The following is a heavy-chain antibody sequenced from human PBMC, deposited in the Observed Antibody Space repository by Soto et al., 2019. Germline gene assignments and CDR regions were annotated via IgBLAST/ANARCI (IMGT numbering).Heavy chain of an antibody. CDR3: ARTRNYYDSSISGSNFDY. V-gene: IGHV4-30-4*01. CDR1: GGSISSGYYY. CDR2: IYYSGST. D-gene: IGHD3-22*01. J-gene: IGHJ4*02. Sequence: SEALALTCPDSGGSISSGYYYFSWIRHPPGHVLEWIGYIYYSGSTYYNRSLKSRVTISVDTSKNQFSVKLSSVTAADPAVYYCARTRNYYDSSISGSNFDYWGQGTLVTVSS.